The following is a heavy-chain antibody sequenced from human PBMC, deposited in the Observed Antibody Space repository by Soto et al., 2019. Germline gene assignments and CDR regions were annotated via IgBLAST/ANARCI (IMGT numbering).Heavy chain of an antibody. CDR2: INPNSGGT. D-gene: IGHD6-13*01. Sequence: ASVKVSCKASGYTFTGYYMHWVRQAPGQGLEWMGWINPNSGGTNYAQKLQGWVTMTRDTSISTAYMELSRLRSDDTAVYYCARDHSSSWYGTDYYYGMDVWGQGTTVTVSS. CDR1: GYTFTGYY. V-gene: IGHV1-2*04. J-gene: IGHJ6*02. CDR3: ARDHSSSWYGTDYYYGMDV.